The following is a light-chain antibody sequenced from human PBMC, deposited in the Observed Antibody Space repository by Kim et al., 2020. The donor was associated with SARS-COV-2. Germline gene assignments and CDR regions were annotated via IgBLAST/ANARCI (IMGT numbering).Light chain of an antibody. CDR2: GNS. V-gene: IGLV1-40*01. Sequence: VTSSCTGSSSNMGAGYDVHWYQQLPGTAPKLLIYGNSNRPSGVPDRFSGSESGTSASLAITGLQAEDEADYYCQSYDSSLSGSVVFGGGTQLTVL. J-gene: IGLJ2*01. CDR3: QSYDSSLSGSVV. CDR1: SSNMGAGYD.